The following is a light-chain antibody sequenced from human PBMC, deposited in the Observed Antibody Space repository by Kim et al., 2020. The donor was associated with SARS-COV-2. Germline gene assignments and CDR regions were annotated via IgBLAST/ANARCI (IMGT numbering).Light chain of an antibody. CDR3: AVWDDDVNGWV. CDR1: NSNIGYSP. Sequence: RVTISCSGSNSNIGYSPVNWHQLYPGTAPKLLVYSNDRGPSWVHDRFSGSKSCSSGSLEIDGLQSEDEADYYCAVWDDDVNGWVFGGGTQLTVL. V-gene: IGLV1-44*01. CDR2: SND. J-gene: IGLJ3*02.